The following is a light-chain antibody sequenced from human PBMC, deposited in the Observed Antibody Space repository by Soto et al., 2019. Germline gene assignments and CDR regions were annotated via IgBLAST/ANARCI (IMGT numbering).Light chain of an antibody. Sequence: EIVMPQSPATLSVSPGERATLSCRASQSVSSNLAWYQQKPGQAPRLLIYGASTRATGIPARFSGSGSGTEFTLTISSLQSEDFAVYYCQQYNNWPYTFGKGTKLEIK. V-gene: IGKV3-15*01. CDR2: GAS. J-gene: IGKJ2*01. CDR3: QQYNNWPYT. CDR1: QSVSSN.